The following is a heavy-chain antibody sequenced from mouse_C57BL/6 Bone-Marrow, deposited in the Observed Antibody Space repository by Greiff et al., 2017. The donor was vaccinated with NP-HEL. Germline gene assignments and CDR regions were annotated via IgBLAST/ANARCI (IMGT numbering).Heavy chain of an antibody. CDR3: ARPGAMITTTGPYAMDY. Sequence: EVKLVESGGDLVKPGGSLKLSCAASGFTFSSYGMSWVRQTPDKRLEWVATISSGGSYTYYPDSVKGRFTISRDNAKNTLYLQMSSLKSEDTAMYYCARPGAMITTTGPYAMDYWGQGTSVTVSS. CDR2: ISSGGSYT. CDR1: GFTFSSYG. V-gene: IGHV5-6*01. D-gene: IGHD2-4*01. J-gene: IGHJ4*01.